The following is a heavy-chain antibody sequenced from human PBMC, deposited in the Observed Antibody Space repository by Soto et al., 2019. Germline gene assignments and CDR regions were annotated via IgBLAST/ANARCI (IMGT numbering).Heavy chain of an antibody. CDR1: GGSISRGGYY. CDR2: IYYSGST. V-gene: IGHV4-31*03. Sequence: QVQLQEAGPGLVKPSQTLSLTCTVSGGSISRGGYYWTWIRQHPGKGLEWIGYIYYSGSTYYNPSLKIRLTISIDTSKHQFSLKLSSVTAADTAVYYCARSVLPWGQGTLVTVSS. CDR3: ARSVLP. J-gene: IGHJ5*02. D-gene: IGHD3-3*01.